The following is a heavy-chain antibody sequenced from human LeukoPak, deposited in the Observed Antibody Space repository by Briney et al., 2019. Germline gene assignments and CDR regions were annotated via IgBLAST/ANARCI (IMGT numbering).Heavy chain of an antibody. CDR3: ASLQPLEPYYYYYMDV. CDR2: INHSGST. D-gene: IGHD4-11*01. J-gene: IGHJ6*03. CDR1: GGSFSGYY. V-gene: IGHV4-34*01. Sequence: PSETLSLTCAVYGGSFSGYYWSWIRQPPGKGLEWIGEINHSGSTNYNPSLKSRVTISVDTSKNQFSLKLSSVTAADTAVYYRASLQPLEPYYYYYMDVWGKGTTVTVSS.